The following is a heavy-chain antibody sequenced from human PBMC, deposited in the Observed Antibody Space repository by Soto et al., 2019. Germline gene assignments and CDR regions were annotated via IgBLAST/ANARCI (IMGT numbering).Heavy chain of an antibody. J-gene: IGHJ6*02. CDR2: IYHSGST. CDR3: ARDRWTSAIYYGSGSWGMDV. D-gene: IGHD3-10*01. V-gene: IGHV4-34*01. Sequence: SETLSLTCAVYGGSFSGYYWSWIRQPPGKGLEWIGYIYHSGSTYYNPSLKSRVTISVDRSKNQFSLKLSSVTAADTAVYYCARDRWTSAIYYGSGSWGMDVWGQGTTVTVSS. CDR1: GGSFSGYY.